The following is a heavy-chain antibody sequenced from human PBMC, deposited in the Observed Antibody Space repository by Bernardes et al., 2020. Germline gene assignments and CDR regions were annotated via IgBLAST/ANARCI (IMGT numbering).Heavy chain of an antibody. V-gene: IGHV3-7*03. CDR1: GVILSSYW. Sequence: GGSLRLSCAASGVILSSYWVSWVRQAPGKGLEWVANIKQDGSEKYYVDSVKGRFTISRDNAKNSLYLQMNSLRAEDTAVYYCARRVPYSSGSYYYYYYMDVWGKGTTVTVSS. D-gene: IGHD6-19*01. CDR2: IKQDGSEK. CDR3: ARRVPYSSGSYYYYYYMDV. J-gene: IGHJ6*03.